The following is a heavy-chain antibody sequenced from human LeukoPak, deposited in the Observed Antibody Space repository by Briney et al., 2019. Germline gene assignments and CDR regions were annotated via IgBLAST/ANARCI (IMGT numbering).Heavy chain of an antibody. CDR1: GGSISGWY. Sequence: PSETLSLTCAVSGGSISGWYWSWIRQPPGKGLEWIGSIYYSGSTYYNPSLKSRVTISVDTSKNQFSLKLSSVTAADTAVYYCARGPYSSSWYGEYYFDYWGQGTLVTVSS. D-gene: IGHD6-13*01. CDR3: ARGPYSSSWYGEYYFDY. CDR2: IYYSGST. V-gene: IGHV4-59*05. J-gene: IGHJ4*02.